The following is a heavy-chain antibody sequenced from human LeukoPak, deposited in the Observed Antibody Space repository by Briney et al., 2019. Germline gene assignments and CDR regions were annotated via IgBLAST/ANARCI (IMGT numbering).Heavy chain of an antibody. CDR2: IYSGGTT. CDR3: ARDEAGDLGAFDI. Sequence: GSLRLSCAASGFTVSSNYMSWVRQAPGKGLEWVSVIYSGGTTYYADSVKGRFTISRDNSNNTLYLQMNSLRAEDTAVYYCARDEAGDLGAFDIWGQGTMVTVSS. V-gene: IGHV3-53*01. J-gene: IGHJ3*02. D-gene: IGHD3-16*01. CDR1: GFTVSSNY.